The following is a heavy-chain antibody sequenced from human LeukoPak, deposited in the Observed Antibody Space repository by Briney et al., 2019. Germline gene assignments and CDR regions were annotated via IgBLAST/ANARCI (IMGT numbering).Heavy chain of an antibody. CDR3: ARERRATSDFDY. D-gene: IGHD5-12*01. CDR1: GGSTSSYY. CDR2: IYYSGST. J-gene: IGHJ4*02. Sequence: SETLSLTCTVSGGSTSSYYWSWIRQPPGKGLEWIGYIYYSGSTNYNPSLKSRVTISVDTSKNQFSLKLSSVTAADTAVYYCARERRATSDFDYWGQGTLVTVSS. V-gene: IGHV4-59*01.